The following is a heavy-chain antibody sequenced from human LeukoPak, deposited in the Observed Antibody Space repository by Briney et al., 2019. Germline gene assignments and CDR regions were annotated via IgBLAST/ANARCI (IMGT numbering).Heavy chain of an antibody. Sequence: ASVKVSCKASGYTFTGYYMHWVRQDPGQGLEWTGWINPNSGGTNYAQKFQGRVTMTRDTSISTAYMELSRLRSDDTAVYYCARSQYVWGSPSFDYWGQGTLVTVSS. CDR2: INPNSGGT. V-gene: IGHV1-2*02. J-gene: IGHJ4*02. D-gene: IGHD3-16*01. CDR3: ARSQYVWGSPSFDY. CDR1: GYTFTGYY.